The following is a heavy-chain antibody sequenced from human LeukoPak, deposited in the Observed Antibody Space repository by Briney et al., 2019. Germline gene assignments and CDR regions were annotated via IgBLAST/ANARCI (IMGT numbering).Heavy chain of an antibody. CDR3: ARTTSLTASGYDY. Sequence: ASLTVSCKASGYTFTNYHINWVRQAPGQGLEWMGWINPNTGDRGYAQKFQGRVSITSDTSISTAYMELGSPRSEDTAVYFCARTTSLTASGYDYWGQGTLVTVSS. D-gene: IGHD4-17*01. CDR2: INPNTGDR. J-gene: IGHJ4*02. V-gene: IGHV1-8*03. CDR1: GYTFTNYH.